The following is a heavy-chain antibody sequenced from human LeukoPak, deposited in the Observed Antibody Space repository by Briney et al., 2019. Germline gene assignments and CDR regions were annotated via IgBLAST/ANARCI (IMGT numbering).Heavy chain of an antibody. CDR1: GGSIRSSY. Sequence: PSETLSLTCTVSGGSIRSSYRSWIRQPPGKGLEWIGYMYYSGSTKYNPSLKSRVTMSVDTSQNQFSLKLSSVTAADTAVYHCARVSVSGYGYYYFDYWGQGTLVTVSS. J-gene: IGHJ4*02. CDR2: MYYSGST. V-gene: IGHV4-59*01. CDR3: ARVSVSGYGYYYFDY. D-gene: IGHD5-12*01.